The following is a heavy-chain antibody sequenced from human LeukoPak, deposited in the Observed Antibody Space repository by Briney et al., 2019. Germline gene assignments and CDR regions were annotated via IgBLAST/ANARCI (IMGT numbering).Heavy chain of an antibody. CDR3: ARDLSRGLQSDAFDI. Sequence: ASVKVSCKASGYTFTGYYMHWVRQAPGQGLEWMGWINPNSGGTNYAQKFQGRVTMTRDTSISTAYMELSRLRSDDTAVYYCARDLSRGLQSDAFDIWGQGTMVTVSS. D-gene: IGHD2-21*01. J-gene: IGHJ3*02. CDR1: GYTFTGYY. CDR2: INPNSGGT. V-gene: IGHV1-2*02.